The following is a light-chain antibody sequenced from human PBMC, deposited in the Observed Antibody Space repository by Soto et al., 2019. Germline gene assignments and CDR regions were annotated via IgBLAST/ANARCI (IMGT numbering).Light chain of an antibody. CDR3: QQSYSTLTWT. Sequence: DIQMTQSPSSLSASVGDRVTITCQASQSISSYLNWYQQKPGKAPKLLIYAASSLQSGVPSRFSGSGSGTDFTLTISSLQPEDFATYYCQQSYSTLTWTFGQGTKV. CDR2: AAS. V-gene: IGKV1-39*01. CDR1: QSISSY. J-gene: IGKJ1*01.